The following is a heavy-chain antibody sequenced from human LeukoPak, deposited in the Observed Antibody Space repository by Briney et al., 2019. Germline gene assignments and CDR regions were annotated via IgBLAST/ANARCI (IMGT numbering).Heavy chain of an antibody. CDR1: GFTFSSYA. J-gene: IGHJ5*02. V-gene: IGHV3-23*01. CDR3: AKVPRRGYCSGGSCPNWFDP. CDR2: ISGSGGST. D-gene: IGHD2-15*01. Sequence: GGSLRLSCAASGFTFSSYAMSWVRQAPGKGLEWVSAISGSGGSTYYADSVKGRFTISRDNSKNTLYLQMNSLRAEDTAVYYCAKVPRRGYCSGGSCPNWFDPWGQGTLVTVSS.